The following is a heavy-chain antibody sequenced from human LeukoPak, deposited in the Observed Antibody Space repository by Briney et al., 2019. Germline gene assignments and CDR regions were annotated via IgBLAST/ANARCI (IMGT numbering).Heavy chain of an antibody. D-gene: IGHD2-21*01. CDR3: ARDSSEFRSLIPH. V-gene: IGHV1-69*13. J-gene: IGHJ1*01. Sequence: ASVKVSCKASGGTFSSYAISWVRQAPGQGLEWMGGIIPIFGTANYAQKFQGRVTITADESTSTAYMELSSLRSEDTAVYYCARDSSEFRSLIPHWGQGTLVTVSS. CDR1: GGTFSSYA. CDR2: IIPIFGTA.